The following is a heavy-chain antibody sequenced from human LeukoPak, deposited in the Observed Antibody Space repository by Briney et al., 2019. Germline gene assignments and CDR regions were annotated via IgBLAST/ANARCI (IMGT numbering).Heavy chain of an antibody. V-gene: IGHV3-48*01. D-gene: IGHD2-2*01. CDR2: ISSSSSTI. CDR1: GFTFSSYS. CDR3: ARAPTHSTSCFDY. J-gene: IGHJ4*02. Sequence: GGSLRLSCAASGFTFSSYSMNWVRQAPGKGLEWVSYISSSSSTIYYADSVKGRFTISRDNAKNSLYLQMNSLRAEDTAVYYCARAPTHSTSCFDYWGQGTLVTVSS.